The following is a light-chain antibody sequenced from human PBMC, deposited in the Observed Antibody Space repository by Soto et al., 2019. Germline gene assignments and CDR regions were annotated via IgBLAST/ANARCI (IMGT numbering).Light chain of an antibody. CDR2: EDD. CDR3: QSYDSSKLVL. J-gene: IGLJ2*01. V-gene: IGLV6-57*03. CDR1: SGSIASNY. Sequence: NFMLTQPHSVSESPGKTVTLSCTRSSGSIASNYVQWYQQRPGSAPTTMIYEDDQRPSGVPDRFSGSIDSSSNSASLTISGLKTEDEADYYCQSYDSSKLVLFGGGTKLTVL.